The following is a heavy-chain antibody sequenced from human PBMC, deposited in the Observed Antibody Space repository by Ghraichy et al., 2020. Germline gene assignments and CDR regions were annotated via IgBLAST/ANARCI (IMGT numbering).Heavy chain of an antibody. CDR2: INHSGST. CDR1: GGSFSGYY. J-gene: IGHJ2*01. CDR3: ARALPYDGRYFGL. D-gene: IGHD3-22*01. V-gene: IGHV4-34*01. Sequence: SETLSLTCAVYGGSFSGYYWSWIRQPPGKGLEWIGEINHSGSTNYNPSLKSRVTISVDTSKNQFSLKLSSVTAADTAVYYCARALPYDGRYFGLWGRGTLVTVSS.